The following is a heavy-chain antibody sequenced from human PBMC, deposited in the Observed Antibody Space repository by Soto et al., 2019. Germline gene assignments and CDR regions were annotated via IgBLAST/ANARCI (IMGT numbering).Heavy chain of an antibody. Sequence: SETLSLTCTVSGGSISSGGYYWSWIRQHPGKGLEWIGYIYYSGSTYYNPSLKSRVTISVDTSKNQFSLKLSSVTAADTAVDYCARELRSEGFDPWGQGTLVTVSS. CDR2: IYYSGST. CDR1: GGSISSGGYY. CDR3: ARELRSEGFDP. D-gene: IGHD4-17*01. J-gene: IGHJ5*02. V-gene: IGHV4-31*03.